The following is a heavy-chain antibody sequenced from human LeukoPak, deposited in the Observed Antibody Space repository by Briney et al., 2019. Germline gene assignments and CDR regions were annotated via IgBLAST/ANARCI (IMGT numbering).Heavy chain of an antibody. CDR2: IYYSGST. D-gene: IGHD5-24*01. CDR1: GGSISSGGYY. V-gene: IGHV4-31*03. Sequence: SETLPLTCTVSGGSISSGGYYWSWIRQHPGKGLEWIGYIYYSGSTYYNPSLKSRVTISVDTSKNQFSLKLSSVTAADTAVYYCARGRLQFTWYFDLWGRGTLVTVSS. J-gene: IGHJ2*01. CDR3: ARGRLQFTWYFDL.